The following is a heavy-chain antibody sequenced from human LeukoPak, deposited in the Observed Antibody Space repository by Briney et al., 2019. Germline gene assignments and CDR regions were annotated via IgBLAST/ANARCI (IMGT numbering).Heavy chain of an antibody. CDR3: ARDAMTTVTNGGGDYYYGMDV. Sequence: IPGRSLRLSCAASGFTFSSYSMNWVRQAPGKGLEWVSSISSSSSYIYYADSVKGRFTISRDNAKNSLYLQMNSLRAEDTAVYYCARDAMTTVTNGGGDYYYGMDVWGQGTTVTVSS. J-gene: IGHJ6*02. CDR2: ISSSSSYI. CDR1: GFTFSSYS. D-gene: IGHD4-17*01. V-gene: IGHV3-21*01.